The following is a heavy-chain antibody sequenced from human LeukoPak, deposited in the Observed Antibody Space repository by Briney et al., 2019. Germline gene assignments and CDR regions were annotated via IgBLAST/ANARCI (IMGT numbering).Heavy chain of an antibody. CDR1: GFTFSSYG. Sequence: GGSLRLSRAASGFTFSSYGMHWVRQAPGKGLEWVAVISYDGSNKYYADSVKGRFTISRDNSKSTLYLQMNSLRAEDTAVYYCAKGQIVEMATTPGAFDIWGQGTMVTVSS. J-gene: IGHJ3*02. CDR3: AKGQIVEMATTPGAFDI. V-gene: IGHV3-30*18. D-gene: IGHD5-24*01. CDR2: ISYDGSNK.